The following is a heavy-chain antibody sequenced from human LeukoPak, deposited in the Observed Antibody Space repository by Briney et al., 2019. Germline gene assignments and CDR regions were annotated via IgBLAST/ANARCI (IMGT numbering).Heavy chain of an antibody. CDR3: AKREGSTVGTHDY. D-gene: IGHD4-23*01. CDR2: ISGSGGST. J-gene: IGHJ4*02. V-gene: IGHV3-23*01. CDR1: GFTFSSYA. Sequence: PGGSLRLSCAASGFTFSSYAMSWVRQAPGKGLEWVSAISGSGGSTYYADSMKGRFTISRDNSKNTLYLQMNSLRAEDTAVYYCAKREGSTVGTHDYWGQGTLVTVSS.